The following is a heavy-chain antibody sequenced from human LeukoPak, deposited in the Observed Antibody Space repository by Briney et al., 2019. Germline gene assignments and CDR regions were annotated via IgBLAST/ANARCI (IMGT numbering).Heavy chain of an antibody. CDR3: ARGGGLDV. D-gene: IGHD3-16*01. Sequence: PSETLSLTCTVSGGSISSYYWNWIRQPPGRGLEWIGYFYYIGSTNYNPSLKSRVTISLDTSKNQFSLKLRSVTAADTAVYFCARGGGLDVWGQGATVTVSS. J-gene: IGHJ6*02. CDR2: FYYIGST. CDR1: GGSISSYY. V-gene: IGHV4-59*01.